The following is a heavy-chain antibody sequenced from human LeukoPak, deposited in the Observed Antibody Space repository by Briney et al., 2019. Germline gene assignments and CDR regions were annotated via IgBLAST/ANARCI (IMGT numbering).Heavy chain of an antibody. V-gene: IGHV1-8*03. Sequence: ASVKVSCKASGYTFTSYDINWVRQATGQGLEWMGWMNPNSGNTGYAQKFQGRVTITRNTSISTAYMELSSLRSEDTAVYYCARGRYDSSGYPPEFQDYWGQGTLVTVSS. J-gene: IGHJ4*02. CDR1: GYTFTSYD. CDR3: ARGRYDSSGYPPEFQDY. D-gene: IGHD3-22*01. CDR2: MNPNSGNT.